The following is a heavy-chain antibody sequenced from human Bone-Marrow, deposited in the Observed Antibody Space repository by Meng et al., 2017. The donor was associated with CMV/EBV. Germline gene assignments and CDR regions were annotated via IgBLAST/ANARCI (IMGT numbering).Heavy chain of an antibody. CDR3: ARASLYPSGCFES. J-gene: IGHJ4*02. Sequence: QVQLQQWGAGLLKHSETLSPPCRFYDGSFSGYYRNWIRQSPGRGLEWIGEVNHRGSTTYNPSFKSRVTISVDTSKNQFSLKLNSVTAADTAIYYCARASLYPSGCFESWGQGTLVTVSS. CDR2: VNHRGST. D-gene: IGHD2-15*01. CDR1: DGSFSGYY. V-gene: IGHV4-34*02.